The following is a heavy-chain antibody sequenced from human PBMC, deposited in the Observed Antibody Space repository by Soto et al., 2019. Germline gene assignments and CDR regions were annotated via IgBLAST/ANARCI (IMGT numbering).Heavy chain of an antibody. D-gene: IGHD4-17*01. V-gene: IGHV3-30-3*01. CDR2: ISYDGSNK. Sequence: QVQLVESGGGVVQPGRSLRLSCAASGFTFSSYAMHWVRQAPGKGLEWVAVISYDGSNKYYADSVKGRFTISRDNSKNTLYLQMNSLRAEDTAVYYCARNYGDYVFYYYGMDVWGQGPTVTVSS. CDR3: ARNYGDYVFYYYGMDV. J-gene: IGHJ6*02. CDR1: GFTFSSYA.